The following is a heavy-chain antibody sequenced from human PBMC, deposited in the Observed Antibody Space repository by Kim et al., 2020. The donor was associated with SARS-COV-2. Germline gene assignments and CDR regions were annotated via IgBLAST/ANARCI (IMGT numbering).Heavy chain of an antibody. V-gene: IGHV3-53*04. Sequence: SVKVPFTISRHNSKNTLYLQMNSLRAEDTAVYYCARDGVSSGYYPEYFQHWGQGTLVTVSS. J-gene: IGHJ1*01. CDR3: ARDGVSSGYYPEYFQH. D-gene: IGHD3-22*01.